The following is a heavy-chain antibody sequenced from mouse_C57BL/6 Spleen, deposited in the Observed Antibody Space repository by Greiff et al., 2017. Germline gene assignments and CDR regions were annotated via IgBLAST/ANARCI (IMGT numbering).Heavy chain of an antibody. CDR3: ARLVYSTRAFDG. D-gene: IGHD2-5*01. J-gene: IGHJ2*01. Sequence: VQLQQPGAELVKPGASVKLSCKASGYTFTSYWMQWVKQRPGQGLEWIGEIDPSDSYTNYTQKFKGKATLTVDTSSSTAYMQLSSLTSEDSAVYYWARLVYSTRAFDGWGQGTTLTVSS. CDR2: IDPSDSYT. V-gene: IGHV1-50*01. CDR1: GYTFTSYW.